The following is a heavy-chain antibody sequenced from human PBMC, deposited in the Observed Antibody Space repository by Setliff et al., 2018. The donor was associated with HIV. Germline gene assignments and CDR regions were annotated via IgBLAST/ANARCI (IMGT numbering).Heavy chain of an antibody. D-gene: IGHD1-26*01. CDR2: IIPIFGTA. J-gene: IGHJ3*02. V-gene: IGHV1-69*13. CDR1: GGTFSSYA. CDR3: TRGPWSKVVTTDTFDI. Sequence: SVKVSCKASGGTFSSYAVSWVRQAPGQGLEWMGGIIPIFGTANYAQKFQGRVTITADESTSTAYMELRSLRSDDAAVYYCTRGPWSKVVTTDTFDIWGQGTMVTVSS.